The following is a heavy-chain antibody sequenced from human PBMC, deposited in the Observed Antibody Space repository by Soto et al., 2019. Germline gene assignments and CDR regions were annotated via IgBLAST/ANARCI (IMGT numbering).Heavy chain of an antibody. Sequence: DVQLVEAGGGLVQPGGSLRLSCAAYRFIFSNYWMTWVRQAPGKGLEWVANIKEDGSEKSHVDSVKGRFTISRDNAKNSLYLQMNSLRAEDTAVYYCARAAYSNDGLDVWGQGTTVTVS. J-gene: IGHJ6*02. CDR3: ARAAYSNDGLDV. CDR2: IKEDGSEK. CDR1: RFIFSNYW. D-gene: IGHD5-18*01. V-gene: IGHV3-7*04.